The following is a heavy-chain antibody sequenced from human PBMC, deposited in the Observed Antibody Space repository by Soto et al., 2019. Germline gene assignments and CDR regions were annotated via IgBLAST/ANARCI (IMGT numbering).Heavy chain of an antibody. CDR1: GQSLTSYA. CDR2: INGGNGNT. D-gene: IGHD3-9*01. CDR3: ASSSWAGNIFYYGMDV. J-gene: IGHJ6*02. Sequence: QVQLVQSGADVKQSGASVRVSCKASGQSLTSYAMHWVRQAPGQRLEWMGWINGGNGNTRYSPKFQDRVTITRDTSASTVYMAVSSLRSVDTAVYFCASSSWAGNIFYYGMDVWGQGTTVTVS. V-gene: IGHV1-3*01.